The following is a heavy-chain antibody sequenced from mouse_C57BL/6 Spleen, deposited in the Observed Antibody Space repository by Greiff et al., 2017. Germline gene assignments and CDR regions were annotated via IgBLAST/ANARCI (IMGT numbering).Heavy chain of an antibody. CDR1: GYTFTSYW. D-gene: IGHD1-1*01. CDR2: IYPSDSET. Sequence: QVQLQQPGAELVRPGSSVKLSCKASGYTFTSYWMDWVKQRPGQGLEWIGNIYPSDSETHYNQKFKDKATLTVDKSSSTAYMQLSSLTSEDSAVYYCAREVYYGSSHFDDWGQGTTLTVSS. J-gene: IGHJ2*01. V-gene: IGHV1-61*01. CDR3: AREVYYGSSHFDD.